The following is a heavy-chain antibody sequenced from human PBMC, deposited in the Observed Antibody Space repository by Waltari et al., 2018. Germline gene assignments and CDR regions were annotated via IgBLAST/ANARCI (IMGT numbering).Heavy chain of an antibody. Sequence: VQLQQSGPGLVKPSQTLSLTCAISGDSLSRNSVVWHWIRQSPSRGLEWLGRTYYRSKWSYDYELSVKGRITISPDTSKNQFSLQLNSMTPEDTAVYYCARSTSSTFDSWGQGTLVTVSS. V-gene: IGHV6-1*01. D-gene: IGHD2-2*01. J-gene: IGHJ4*02. CDR1: GDSLSRNSVV. CDR3: ARSTSSTFDS. CDR2: TYYRSKWSY.